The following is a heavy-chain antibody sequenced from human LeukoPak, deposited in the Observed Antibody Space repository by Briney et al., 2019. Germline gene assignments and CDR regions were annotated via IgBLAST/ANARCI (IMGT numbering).Heavy chain of an antibody. J-gene: IGHJ4*02. D-gene: IGHD1-1*01. CDR3: ARVRERRYFDY. V-gene: IGHV3-11*01. CDR2: ISSSGSTI. CDR1: GFTLSDYY. Sequence: GGSLRLSCAASGFTLSDYYMSWIRQAPGKGLEWVSYISSSGSTIYYADSVKGRFTISRDNAKNTLYLQRNSLRAEDTAVYYCARVRERRYFDYWGQGTLVTVSS.